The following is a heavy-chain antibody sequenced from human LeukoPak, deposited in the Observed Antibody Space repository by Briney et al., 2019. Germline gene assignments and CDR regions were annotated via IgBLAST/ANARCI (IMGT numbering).Heavy chain of an antibody. J-gene: IGHJ4*02. CDR3: ARDVRTRRYCTNGVCYTGY. V-gene: IGHV1-18*01. CDR2: AYNRNT. D-gene: IGHD2-8*01. Sequence: AYNRNTNYAQKLQGRVTMTTDTSTSTAYLELRSLRSDDTAVYYCARDVRTRRYCTNGVCYTGYWGQGTLVTVSS.